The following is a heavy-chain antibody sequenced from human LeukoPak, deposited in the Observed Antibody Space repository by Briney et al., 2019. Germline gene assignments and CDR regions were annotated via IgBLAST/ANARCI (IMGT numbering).Heavy chain of an antibody. Sequence: GASVKVSCKASGYTFTSDDINWVRQATGQGLEWMGWMNPNSGNTGYAQKFQGRVTMTRNTSISTAYMELSSLRSEDTAVYYCARGRFQDFGDYYYGMDVWGQGTTVTVSS. J-gene: IGHJ6*02. CDR3: ARGRFQDFGDYYYGMDV. V-gene: IGHV1-8*01. CDR2: MNPNSGNT. CDR1: GYTFTSDD. D-gene: IGHD3-10*01.